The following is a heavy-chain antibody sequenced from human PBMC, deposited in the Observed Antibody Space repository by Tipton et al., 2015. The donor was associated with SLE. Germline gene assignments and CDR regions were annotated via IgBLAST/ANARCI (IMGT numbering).Heavy chain of an antibody. V-gene: IGHV4-38-2*02. CDR2: IYHSGST. CDR1: GGSFSGYY. J-gene: IGHJ2*01. CDR3: ARYVGFYWYFDL. D-gene: IGHD2-15*01. Sequence: TLSLTCTVYGGSFSGYYWGWIRQPPGKGLEWIGSIYHSGSTYYNPSLKSRVTISVDTSKNQFSLKLSSVTAADTAVYYCARYVGFYWYFDLWGRGTLVTVSS.